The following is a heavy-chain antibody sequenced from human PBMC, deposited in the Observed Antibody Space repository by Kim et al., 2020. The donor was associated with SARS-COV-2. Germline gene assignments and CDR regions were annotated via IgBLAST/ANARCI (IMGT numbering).Heavy chain of an antibody. Sequence: ASVKVSCKASGYTFTSYGISWVRQAPGQGLEWMGWISAYNGNTNYAQKLQGRVTMTTDTSTSTAYMELRSLRSDDTAVYYCARDLDLGLDSSSWYNSGRGFDYWGQGTLVTVSS. J-gene: IGHJ4*02. CDR1: GYTFTSYG. V-gene: IGHV1-18*04. CDR2: ISAYNGNT. D-gene: IGHD6-13*01. CDR3: ARDLDLGLDSSSWYNSGRGFDY.